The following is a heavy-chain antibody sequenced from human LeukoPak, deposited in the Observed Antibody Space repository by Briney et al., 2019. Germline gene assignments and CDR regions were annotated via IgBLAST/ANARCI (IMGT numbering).Heavy chain of an antibody. CDR3: TGALLWFGELSNYYYYYGMDV. CDR2: IRSKANGYAT. J-gene: IGHJ6*04. D-gene: IGHD3-10*01. Sequence: GGSLRLSCAASGFTFSGSAMHWVRQASGKRLEWDGRIRSKANGYATAYAASVKGRFTISRDDSKNTAYLQMNSLKTEDTAVYYCTGALLWFGELSNYYYYYGMDVWGKGTTVTVSS. CDR1: GFTFSGSA. V-gene: IGHV3-73*01.